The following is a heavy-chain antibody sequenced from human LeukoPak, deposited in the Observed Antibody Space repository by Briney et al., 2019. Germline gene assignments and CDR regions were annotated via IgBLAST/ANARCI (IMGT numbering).Heavy chain of an antibody. CDR2: ISGSGGST. V-gene: IGHV3-23*01. Sequence: GGSLRLSCAASGFTFSSYAMSWVRQAPGKGLEWVSSISGSGGSTYYADSVKGRFTISRDNSKNTLYLQMNSLRAEDTAVYYCAKDHGVVPAADEYFQHWGQGTLVTVSP. J-gene: IGHJ1*01. CDR3: AKDHGVVPAADEYFQH. D-gene: IGHD2-2*01. CDR1: GFTFSSYA.